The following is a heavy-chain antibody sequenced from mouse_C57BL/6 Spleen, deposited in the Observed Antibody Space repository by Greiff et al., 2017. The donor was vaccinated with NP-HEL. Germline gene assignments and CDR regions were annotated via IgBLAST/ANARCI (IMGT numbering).Heavy chain of an antibody. CDR3: ARSHTTVVAYYFDY. J-gene: IGHJ2*01. V-gene: IGHV1-55*01. Sequence: QVQLQQPGAELVKPGASVKMSCKASGYTFTSYWITWVKQRPGQGLEWIGDIYPGSGSTNYNEKFKRKATLTVDTSSSTAYMQLSSLTSEDSAVYYCARSHTTVVAYYFDYWGHGTTLTVAS. CDR2: IYPGSGST. D-gene: IGHD1-1*01. CDR1: GYTFTSYW.